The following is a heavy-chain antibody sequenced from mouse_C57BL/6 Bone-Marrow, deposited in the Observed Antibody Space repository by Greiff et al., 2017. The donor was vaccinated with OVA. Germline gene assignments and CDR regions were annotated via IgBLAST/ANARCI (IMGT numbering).Heavy chain of an antibody. CDR3: ARLFAY. J-gene: IGHJ3*01. Sequence: EVKLVESGGGLVKPGGSLKLSCAASGFTFSDYGMHWVRQAPEKGLEWVAYISSGSSTIYYADTVKGRFTIYRDNAKNTLFLQMTSLRSEDTAMYYCARLFAYWGQGTLVTVSA. V-gene: IGHV5-17*01. CDR1: GFTFSDYG. CDR2: ISSGSSTI.